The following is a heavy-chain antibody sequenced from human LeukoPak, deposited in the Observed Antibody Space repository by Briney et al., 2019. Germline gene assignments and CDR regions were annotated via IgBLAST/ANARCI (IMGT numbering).Heavy chain of an antibody. CDR3: AVSNGGYGP. Sequence: GSLRLSCASSAFNFTAYWMHWVRQDPRQGLLWVARINSDGTTTNYADSVKGRFTISRDNAKNTLFLQMNSLRAEDTAVYFCAVSNGGYGPWGQGALVTVSS. D-gene: IGHD5-12*01. J-gene: IGHJ5*02. CDR1: AFNFTAYW. V-gene: IGHV3-74*01. CDR2: INSDGTTT.